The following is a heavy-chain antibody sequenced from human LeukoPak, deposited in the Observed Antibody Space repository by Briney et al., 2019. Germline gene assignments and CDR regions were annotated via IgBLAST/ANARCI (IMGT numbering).Heavy chain of an antibody. J-gene: IGHJ4*02. CDR2: ISSSSTYI. Sequence: PGGSLRLSCAASGFSFSNYSMNWVRQAPGKGLEWVSSISSSSTYIHYADSVQGRFTISRDNAKNSLYLQMNSLRAEDTAVYYCARVGPAGNEYGSGNYYFWGQGTLVTVSS. V-gene: IGHV3-21*01. CDR3: ARVGPAGNEYGSGNYYF. D-gene: IGHD3-10*01. CDR1: GFSFSNYS.